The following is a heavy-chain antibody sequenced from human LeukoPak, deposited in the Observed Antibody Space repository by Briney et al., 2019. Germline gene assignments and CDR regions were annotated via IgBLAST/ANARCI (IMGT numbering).Heavy chain of an antibody. V-gene: IGHV4-59*01. J-gene: IGHJ1*01. CDR3: ARGYGQAEYFQH. CDR1: GGSISSYY. D-gene: IGHD5-18*01. CDR2: IYYSGST. Sequence: SSETLSLTCTVSGGSISSYYWSWIRQPPGKGLEWIGYIYYSGSTNYNPSLKSRVTISVDTSKNQFSLKLSSVTAADTAVYYCARGYGQAEYFQHWGQGTLVTVSS.